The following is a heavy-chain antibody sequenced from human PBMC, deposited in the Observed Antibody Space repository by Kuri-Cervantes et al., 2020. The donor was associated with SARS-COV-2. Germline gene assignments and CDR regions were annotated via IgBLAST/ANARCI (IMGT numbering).Heavy chain of an antibody. CDR2: INPNSGGT. J-gene: IGHJ6*03. CDR1: GYTFTGYY. Sequence: ASVKVSCKASGYTFTGYYMHWVRQAPGQGLEWMGWINPNSGGTNYAQKFQGRVTMTRDTSISTAYMELSRLRSDDTAVYYCARGYCSSTSCYSFHWYYYYMDAWGKGTTVTVSS. CDR3: ARGYCSSTSCYSFHWYYYYMDA. V-gene: IGHV1-2*02. D-gene: IGHD2-2*01.